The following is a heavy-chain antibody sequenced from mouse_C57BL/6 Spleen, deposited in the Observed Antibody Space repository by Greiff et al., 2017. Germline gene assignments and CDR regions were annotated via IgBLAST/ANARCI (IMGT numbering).Heavy chain of an antibody. CDR1: GYTFTDYY. D-gene: IGHD1-1*01. Sequence: VQLQQSGAELVRPGASVKLSCKASGYTFTDYYINWVKQRPGQGLEWIARIYPGSGNTYYNEKFKGKAKLTAEKSSSTAYMQLSSLTSEDSAVYFCSSLYAMDYWGQGTSVTVSS. CDR2: IYPGSGNT. V-gene: IGHV1-76*01. CDR3: SSLYAMDY. J-gene: IGHJ4*01.